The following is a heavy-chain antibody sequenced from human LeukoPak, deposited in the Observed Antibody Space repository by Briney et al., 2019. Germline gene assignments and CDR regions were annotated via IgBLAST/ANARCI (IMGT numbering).Heavy chain of an antibody. J-gene: IGHJ4*02. CDR2: MKEDGSDI. D-gene: IGHD3-9*01. V-gene: IGHV3-7*01. CDR1: GFDFNSYT. CDR3: ARGGARYLDS. Sequence: GGSLRLSCVASGFDFNSYTMSWARQAPGKGLEWVAKMKEDGSDIHYVDSVKGRFTICGDNAKNSLCLQMSSLRADDTAVYYCARGGARYLDSWGQGILVTVSS.